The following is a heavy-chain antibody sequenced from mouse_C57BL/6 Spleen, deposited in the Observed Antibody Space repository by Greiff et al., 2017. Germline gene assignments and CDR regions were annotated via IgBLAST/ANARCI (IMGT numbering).Heavy chain of an antibody. Sequence: VQLQQPGAELVKPGASVKMSCKASGYTFTSYWITWVKQRPGQGLEWIGDIYPGSGSTNYNEKFKSKATLTVATSSSTAYMQLSSLTSEDSAVYYCARRLLLDYWGQGTTLTVSS. CDR3: ARRLLLDY. CDR1: GYTFTSYW. CDR2: IYPGSGST. V-gene: IGHV1-55*01. J-gene: IGHJ2*01.